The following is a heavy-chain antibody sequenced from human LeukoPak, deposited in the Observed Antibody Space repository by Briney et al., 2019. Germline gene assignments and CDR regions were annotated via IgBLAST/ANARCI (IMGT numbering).Heavy chain of an antibody. D-gene: IGHD1-1*01. CDR2: ISGSGDST. CDR1: GFTFSSYA. J-gene: IGHJ4*02. Sequence: PGGSLRLSCAASGFTFSSYAMSWVRQAPGKGLEWVSGISGSGDSTNYADSVKGRFTISRDNSKNTLYLQMNSLRAEDTAVYYCAKDGWSTTYYFDYWGQGTLVTVSS. V-gene: IGHV3-23*01. CDR3: AKDGWSTTYYFDY.